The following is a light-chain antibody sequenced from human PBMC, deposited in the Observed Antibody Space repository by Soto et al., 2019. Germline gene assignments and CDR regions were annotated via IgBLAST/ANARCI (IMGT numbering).Light chain of an antibody. CDR2: AAS. CDR1: QSVSNSY. Sequence: EIVLTQSPGTLSLSPGERATLSCRASQSVSNSYLAWYQQKPGQAPRLLIYAASTRSTDIPERFSGSGSGTDFTLTISRLETEDFAVYHCNQYGSAPRTFGQGTKVEIK. J-gene: IGKJ1*01. CDR3: NQYGSAPRT. V-gene: IGKV3-20*01.